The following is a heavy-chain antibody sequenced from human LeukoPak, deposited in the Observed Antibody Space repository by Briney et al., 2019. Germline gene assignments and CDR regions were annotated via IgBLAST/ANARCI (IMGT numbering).Heavy chain of an antibody. CDR3: ARGANIVAADEAAFDI. CDR2: MNPNSGNT. J-gene: IGHJ3*02. CDR1: GYTFTSYD. V-gene: IGHV1-8*03. D-gene: IGHD5-12*01. Sequence: GASVKVSCKASGYTFTSYDINWVRQATGQGLEWMGWMNPNSGNTGYAQKFQGRVTITRNTSISTAYMELSSLRSEDTAVYYCARGANIVAADEAAFDIWGQGTMVTVSS.